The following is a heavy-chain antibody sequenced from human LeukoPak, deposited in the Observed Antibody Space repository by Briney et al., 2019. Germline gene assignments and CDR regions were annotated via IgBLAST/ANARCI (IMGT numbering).Heavy chain of an antibody. J-gene: IGHJ3*02. Sequence: GGSLRLSCAASGFTVSSNYMSWVRQAPGKGLEWVSVIYSGGSTYYADSVKGRFTISRDNSKNTLYLQMNSLRAEDTAVYYCARSLTDVIGWFAFDIWGQGTMVTVSS. D-gene: IGHD6-19*01. CDR1: GFTVSSNY. CDR2: IYSGGST. V-gene: IGHV3-53*01. CDR3: ARSLTDVIGWFAFDI.